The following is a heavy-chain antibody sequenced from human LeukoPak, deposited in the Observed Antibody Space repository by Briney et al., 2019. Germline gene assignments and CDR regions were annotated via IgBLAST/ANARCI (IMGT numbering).Heavy chain of an antibody. CDR2: ITVSGTTT. D-gene: IGHD3-10*01. J-gene: IGHJ4*02. CDR1: GFTFSNYE. CDR3: VRAYASFYYPPFSGL. V-gene: IGHV3-48*03. Sequence: PAGSLRLSCAASGFTFSNYEMNWVRQAPGKGLEWISYITVSGTTTYYADSVRGRFTITRDNSKNALYLPMTHLRAEDTAVYYCVRAYASFYYPPFSGLWGQGTLVSVSS.